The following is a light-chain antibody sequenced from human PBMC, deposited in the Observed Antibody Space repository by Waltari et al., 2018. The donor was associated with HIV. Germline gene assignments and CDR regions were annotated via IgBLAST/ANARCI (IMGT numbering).Light chain of an antibody. CDR1: NIGSKS. CDR3: QVWDSSSDHRGV. J-gene: IGLJ3*02. V-gene: IGLV3-21*02. CDR2: DDS. Sequence: SYVLTQPPSVSVAPGPTARITCGGNNIGSKSVHWYQQKPGQAPLLVVYDDSDRPSGIPERFSGSNSGNTATLTISRVEAGDEADYFCQVWDSSSDHRGVFGGGTKLTVL.